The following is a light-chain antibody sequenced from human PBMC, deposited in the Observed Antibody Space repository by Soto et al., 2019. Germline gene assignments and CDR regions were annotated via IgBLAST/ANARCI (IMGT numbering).Light chain of an antibody. J-gene: IGKJ2*01. CDR1: QSVSSY. CDR3: QQRSNWPRT. CDR2: DAS. Sequence: EIVLTQSPATLSLSPGDTATLSCRASQSVSSYLAWYQQKPGQAPRLLIYDASNRATGIPARFSGSGSGTDFTRTIGRLEPEDFAVYYCQQRSNWPRTFGQGTKVEIK. V-gene: IGKV3-11*01.